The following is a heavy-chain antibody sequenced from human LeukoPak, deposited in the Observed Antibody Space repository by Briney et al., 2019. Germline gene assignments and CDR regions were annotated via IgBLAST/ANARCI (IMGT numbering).Heavy chain of an antibody. CDR2: IHTSGST. CDR3: ARRRMLGVSGGCCWFDP. J-gene: IGHJ5*02. Sequence: SSETLSLTWTVSGGSISSYYWSWIRQPPGKGLEWIGYIHTSGSTNYNPSLKSRVTISVDTSKNQFSLKLSSVTAADTAVYYCARRRMLGVSGGCCWFDPWGQGTLVTVSS. V-gene: IGHV4-4*09. CDR1: GGSISSYY. D-gene: IGHD3-16*01.